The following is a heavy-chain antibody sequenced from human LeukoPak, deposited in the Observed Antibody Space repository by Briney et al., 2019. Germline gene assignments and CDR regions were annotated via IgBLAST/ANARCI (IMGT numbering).Heavy chain of an antibody. CDR2: IKQDGSEK. V-gene: IGHV3-7*01. J-gene: IGHJ6*04. Sequence: GGSLRLSCAASGFTFSSYWMSWVRQAPGKGLEWVANIKQDGSEKYYVDSVKGRFTVSRDNAKNSLYLQMNSLRAEDTAVYYCAELGVTMIGGVWGKGTTVTISS. CDR3: AELGVTMIGGV. D-gene: IGHD3-10*02. CDR1: GFTFSSYW.